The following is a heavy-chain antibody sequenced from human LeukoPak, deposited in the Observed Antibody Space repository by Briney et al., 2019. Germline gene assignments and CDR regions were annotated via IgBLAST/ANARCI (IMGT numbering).Heavy chain of an antibody. CDR2: INPSGGST. Sequence: ASVKVSCKASGYTFTSYYMHWVRQAPGQGLEWMGIINPSGGSTSYAQKFQGRVTMTRDTSTSTVYMELSSLRSEDTAVYYCARPHAGYDSSAYLDYWGQGTLVTVSS. D-gene: IGHD3-22*01. CDR1: GYTFTSYY. CDR3: ARPHAGYDSSAYLDY. V-gene: IGHV1-46*01. J-gene: IGHJ4*02.